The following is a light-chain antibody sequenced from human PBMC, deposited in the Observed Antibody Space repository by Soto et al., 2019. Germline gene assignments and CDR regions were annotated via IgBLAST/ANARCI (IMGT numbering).Light chain of an antibody. CDR1: QSVSSSY. CDR2: GAS. J-gene: IGKJ1*01. V-gene: IGKV3-20*01. Sequence: EIVLTQSPGTLSLSPKERATLSCRASQSVSSSYLAWYQQKPGQAPRLLIYGASIRATGIPDRFSGSESGTDFTLTIIRLESEDFTVYYCQQVHNWPRTFGQGAKVDVK. CDR3: QQVHNWPRT.